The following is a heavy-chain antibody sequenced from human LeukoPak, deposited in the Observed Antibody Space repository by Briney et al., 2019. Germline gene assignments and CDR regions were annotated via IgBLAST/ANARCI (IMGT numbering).Heavy chain of an antibody. V-gene: IGHV5-51*01. CDR2: IYPGDSDT. Sequence: GESQKISCKGSGYSFTSYWIGWVRQMPGKGLEWMGIIYPGDSDTRYSPSFQGQVTISADKSISTAYLQWSSLKASDTAMYYCARQPGAYCGGDCYRDYWGQGTLVTVSS. J-gene: IGHJ4*02. D-gene: IGHD2-21*01. CDR1: GYSFTSYW. CDR3: ARQPGAYCGGDCYRDY.